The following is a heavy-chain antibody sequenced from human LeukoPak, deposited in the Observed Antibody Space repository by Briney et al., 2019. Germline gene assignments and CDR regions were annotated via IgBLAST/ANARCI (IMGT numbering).Heavy chain of an antibody. CDR2: TYYRSTWYN. CDR1: GDSVSSNSVT. V-gene: IGHV6-1*01. J-gene: IGHJ5*02. D-gene: IGHD2-2*01. CDR3: ARRLTQYDCFDP. Sequence: SQTLSLTCVISGDSVSSNSVTWNWIRQSPSRGLEWLGRTYYRSTWYNDYAVSVRGRITVNPDTSKNQFSLHLNSVTPEDTAVYYCARRLTQYDCFDPWGQGILGTVSS.